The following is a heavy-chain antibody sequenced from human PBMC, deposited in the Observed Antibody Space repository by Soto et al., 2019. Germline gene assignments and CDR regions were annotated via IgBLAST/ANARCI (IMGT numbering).Heavy chain of an antibody. Sequence: QVQLVESGGGVVQPGRSLRLSCAASGFTFSSYAMHWVRQAPGKGLEWVAVISYDGSNKYYADSVKGRFTISRDNSKNTLYLQMNSLRAEDTAVYYCAREMLPRGIVVVITHDAFDIWGQGTMVTVSS. CDR3: AREMLPRGIVVVITHDAFDI. CDR1: GFTFSSYA. CDR2: ISYDGSNK. J-gene: IGHJ3*02. V-gene: IGHV3-30-3*01. D-gene: IGHD3-22*01.